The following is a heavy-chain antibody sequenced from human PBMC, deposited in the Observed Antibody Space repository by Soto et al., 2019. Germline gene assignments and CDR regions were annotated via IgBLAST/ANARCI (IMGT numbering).Heavy chain of an antibody. J-gene: IGHJ4*02. CDR1: GGSISSSSYY. CDR2: IYYSGST. V-gene: IGHV4-39*02. CDR3: AREWAVVAATLDY. Sequence: PSETLSLTCTVSGGSISSSSYYWGWIRQPPGKGLEWIGSIYYSGSTYYNPSLKSRVTISVDTSKNQFSLKLSSVTAADTAVYYCAREWAVVAATLDYWGQGTLVTVSS. D-gene: IGHD2-15*01.